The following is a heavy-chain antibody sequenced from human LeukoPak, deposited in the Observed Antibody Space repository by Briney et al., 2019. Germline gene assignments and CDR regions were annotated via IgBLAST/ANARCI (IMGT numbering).Heavy chain of an antibody. J-gene: IGHJ4*02. Sequence: PGGSLRLSCAASGLIFSSYEMNWVRQAPGKGLEWVSFISSSGSDIYYADSVKGRFTISRDNAKNSLYLQMNNMRAEDTAVYYCARGYCGGGSCWEVDYWGQGTLVTVSS. CDR2: ISSSGSDI. V-gene: IGHV3-48*03. D-gene: IGHD2-15*01. CDR3: ARGYCGGGSCWEVDY. CDR1: GLIFSSYE.